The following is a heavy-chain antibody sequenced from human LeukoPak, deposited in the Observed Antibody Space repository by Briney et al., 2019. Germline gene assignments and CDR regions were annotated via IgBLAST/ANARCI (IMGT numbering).Heavy chain of an antibody. CDR3: ARGSRVAAKEFDY. CDR2: ISSRSRYI. V-gene: IGHV3-21*01. Sequence: GGSLRLSCAASGFTFSSYSMNWVRQAPGKGLEWVSSISSRSRYIYYADSVKGRCTISRDSAENALYLQVNILRAEDTAVYYCARGSRVAAKEFDYWGQGTLVTVSS. J-gene: IGHJ4*02. CDR1: GFTFSSYS. D-gene: IGHD6-19*01.